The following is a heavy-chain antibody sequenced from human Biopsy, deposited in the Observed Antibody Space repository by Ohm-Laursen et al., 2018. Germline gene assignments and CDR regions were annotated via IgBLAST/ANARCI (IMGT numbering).Heavy chain of an antibody. D-gene: IGHD2-2*02. CDR3: VRGWGGYNFDS. CDR2: IDVLDYNT. CDR1: GFTFNTYG. Sequence: LSLTCAASGFTFNTYGMHWVRQAPGKGLEWVSHIDVLDYNTYYVDSVRGRFTISRDNSKEMVYLQINSLRADDTAVYYCVRGWGGYNFDSWGPGTLVTVSS. V-gene: IGHV3-23*01. J-gene: IGHJ4*01.